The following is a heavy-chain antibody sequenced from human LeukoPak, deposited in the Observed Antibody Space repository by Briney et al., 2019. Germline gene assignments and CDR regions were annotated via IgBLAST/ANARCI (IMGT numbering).Heavy chain of an antibody. CDR3: ATAIISSSPHYYYYYYGMDV. Sequence: ASVKVSCKVSGYTHTELSMHWVRQAPGKGLEWMGGFDPEDGETIYAQKFQGRVTMTEDTSTDTAYMELSSLRSEDTAVYYCATAIISSSPHYYYYYYGMDVWGQGTTVTVSS. V-gene: IGHV1-24*01. D-gene: IGHD6-13*01. CDR1: GYTHTELS. CDR2: FDPEDGET. J-gene: IGHJ6*02.